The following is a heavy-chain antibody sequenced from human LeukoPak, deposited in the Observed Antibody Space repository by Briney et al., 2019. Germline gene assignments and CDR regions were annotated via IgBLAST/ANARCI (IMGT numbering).Heavy chain of an antibody. CDR3: AKVSGYRLFDYFDY. D-gene: IGHD3-10*01. Sequence: PGGSLRLSCAASGFTFSSYAMHWVRRAPGKGLEWVAVISYDGSNKYYADSVKGRFTISRDNSKNTLYLQMNSLRAEDTAVYYCAKVSGYRLFDYFDYWGQGTLVTVSS. CDR1: GFTFSSYA. V-gene: IGHV3-30-3*01. CDR2: ISYDGSNK. J-gene: IGHJ4*02.